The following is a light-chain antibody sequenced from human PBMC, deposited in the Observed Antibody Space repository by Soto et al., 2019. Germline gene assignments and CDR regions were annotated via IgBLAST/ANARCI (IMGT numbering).Light chain of an antibody. CDR3: QQYGSSPTT. Sequence: EIVMTQSPATLSVSPGERATLSCRASQSVSSYLAWYQQKPGQAPRLLFFGASIRATGIPDRFSGSGSGTDFTLTISRLEPEDFAVYHCQQYGSSPTTFGQGTKVDIK. CDR2: GAS. CDR1: QSVSSY. V-gene: IGKV3-20*01. J-gene: IGKJ1*01.